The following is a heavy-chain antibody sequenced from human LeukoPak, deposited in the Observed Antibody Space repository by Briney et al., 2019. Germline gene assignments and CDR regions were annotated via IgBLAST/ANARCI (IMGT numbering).Heavy chain of an antibody. CDR2: IWYGGSNK. D-gene: IGHD3-22*01. J-gene: IGHJ6*03. CDR1: GFTFSSYG. Sequence: PGGSLRLSCAASGFTFSSYGMHWVRQAPGKGLEWVAVIWYGGSNKYYADSVKGRFTISRDNSKNTLYLQMNSLRAEDTAVYYCAKDADPRYYYDSSGQKSSYYYMDVWGKGTTVTVSS. V-gene: IGHV3-30*02. CDR3: AKDADPRYYYDSSGQKSSYYYMDV.